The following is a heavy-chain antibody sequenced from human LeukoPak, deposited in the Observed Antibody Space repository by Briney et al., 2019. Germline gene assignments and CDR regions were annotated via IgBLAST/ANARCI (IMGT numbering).Heavy chain of an antibody. CDR3: ARESDGELLKPRLLGMDV. CDR1: GFTFSSYS. Sequence: GGSLRLSCAASGFTFSSYSMNWVRQAPGKGLEWVSSIGSSSSYIYYADSVKGRFTTSRDNAKNSLYLQMNSLRAEDTAVYYCARESDGELLKPRLLGMDVWGQGTTVTVSS. D-gene: IGHD1-7*01. CDR2: IGSSSSYI. V-gene: IGHV3-21*01. J-gene: IGHJ6*02.